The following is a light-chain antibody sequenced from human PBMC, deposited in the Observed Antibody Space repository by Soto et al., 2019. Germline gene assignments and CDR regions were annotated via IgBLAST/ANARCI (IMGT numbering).Light chain of an antibody. CDR2: EVS. V-gene: IGLV2-14*01. Sequence: QSALTQPASVSGSPGQSITISCTGTSSDVGGYNYVSLYQQNPGKAPKLMIYEVSNRPSGVSNRFSGSKSGNTASLTISGLQAEDEADYYCTSYRSTSTRYVFGTGTKVTVL. J-gene: IGLJ1*01. CDR1: SSDVGGYNY. CDR3: TSYRSTSTRYV.